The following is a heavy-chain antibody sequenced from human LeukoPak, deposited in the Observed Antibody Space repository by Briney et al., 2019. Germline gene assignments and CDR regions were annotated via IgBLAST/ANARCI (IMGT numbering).Heavy chain of an antibody. D-gene: IGHD3-22*01. CDR2: INSDGSST. CDR1: GFTFSSYW. J-gene: IGHJ3*02. V-gene: IGHV3-74*01. Sequence: RAGGSLRLSCAASGFTFSSYWMHWVRQAPGKGLVWVSRINSDGSSTSYADSVKGRFTISRDNAKNTLYLQMNSLRAEDTAVYYCARDLYYYDSSGYYAYDAFDIWGQGTMVTVSS. CDR3: ARDLYYYDSSGYYAYDAFDI.